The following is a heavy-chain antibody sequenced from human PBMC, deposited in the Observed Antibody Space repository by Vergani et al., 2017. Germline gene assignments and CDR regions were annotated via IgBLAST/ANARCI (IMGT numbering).Heavy chain of an antibody. CDR1: GFTFSSYA. Sequence: EVQLVESGGGLVQPGGSLRLSCAASGFTFSSYAMSWVRQAPGKGLEWVSAISGSGGSTYYADSVKGRFTISRDNSKNTLYLQMNSLRAEDTAVYYCAKEVPDSSGYYYPLPSYYFDYWGQGTLVTVSS. CDR2: ISGSGGST. V-gene: IGHV3-23*04. J-gene: IGHJ4*02. CDR3: AKEVPDSSGYYYPLPSYYFDY. D-gene: IGHD3-22*01.